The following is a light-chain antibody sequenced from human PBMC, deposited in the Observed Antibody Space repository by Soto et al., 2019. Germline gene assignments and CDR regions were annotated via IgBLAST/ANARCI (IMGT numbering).Light chain of an antibody. CDR3: QQYNSYLT. CDR2: DAS. V-gene: IGKV1-5*01. CDR1: QSISSW. J-gene: IGKJ1*01. Sequence: DIQMTQSPSTLSATAGDRVTITCRASQSISSWLAWYQQKPGKAPKLLIYDASSLESGVPSRFSGSGSGTEFTLTISSLQPDDFATYYCQQYNSYLTFGQGTKV.